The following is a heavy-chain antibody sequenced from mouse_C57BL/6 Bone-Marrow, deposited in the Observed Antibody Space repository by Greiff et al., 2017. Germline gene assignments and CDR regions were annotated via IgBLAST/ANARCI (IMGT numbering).Heavy chain of an antibody. V-gene: IGHV5-9-1*02. J-gene: IGHJ1*03. CDR2: ISSGGDYI. D-gene: IGHD1-1*01. CDR3: TREHYYYGSSYYWYFDV. Sequence: VESGEGLVKPGGSLKLSCAASGFTFSSYAMSWVRQTPEKRLEWVAYISSGGDYIYYADTVKGRFTISRDNARNTLYLQMSSLKSEDTAMYYCTREHYYYGSSYYWYFDVWGTGTTVTVSS. CDR1: GFTFSSYA.